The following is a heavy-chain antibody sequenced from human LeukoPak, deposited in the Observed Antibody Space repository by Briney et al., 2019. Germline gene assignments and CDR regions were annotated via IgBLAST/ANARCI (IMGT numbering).Heavy chain of an antibody. Sequence: ASVKVSCKASGYDFSRYGISWVRQAPGQGLEFMGWISVSTGNTNYAQKLQGRLTMTTDTSTDTAYMELKSLSSDDTALYFCVREVGSTRVEFAFWGRGTLVTVSS. V-gene: IGHV1-18*01. CDR1: GYDFSRYG. CDR3: VREVGSTRVEFAF. D-gene: IGHD1-26*01. J-gene: IGHJ1*01. CDR2: ISVSTGNT.